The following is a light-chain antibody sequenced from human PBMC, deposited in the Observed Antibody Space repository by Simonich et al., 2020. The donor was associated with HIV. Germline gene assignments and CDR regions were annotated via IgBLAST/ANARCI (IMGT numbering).Light chain of an antibody. CDR1: QGVSSN. Sequence: EIVMTQSPATLSVSPGERATLSCRASQGVSSNLAWYQHKPGQGPRLLIYGASTRATGIPAELSGSGCGTEFTLTISSMQSEDFAVYFCQQYNNWPPLTFGGGTKVEIK. V-gene: IGKV3-15*01. J-gene: IGKJ4*01. CDR2: GAS. CDR3: QQYNNWPPLT.